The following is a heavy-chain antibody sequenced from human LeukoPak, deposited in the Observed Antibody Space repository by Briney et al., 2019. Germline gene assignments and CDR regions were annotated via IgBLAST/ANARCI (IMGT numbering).Heavy chain of an antibody. Sequence: GASLNTSCTGSGYSFTSYWIGWVRQMPGKGLEWVGIIYPGESATRYRPSFQGQVTNSADKTISTAYLQWSSLKASDTAMYYCARTMYSSGSKYYMDVWGKGTTVTVSS. J-gene: IGHJ6*03. V-gene: IGHV5-51*01. D-gene: IGHD6-25*01. CDR2: IYPGESAT. CDR3: ARTMYSSGSKYYMDV. CDR1: GYSFTSYW.